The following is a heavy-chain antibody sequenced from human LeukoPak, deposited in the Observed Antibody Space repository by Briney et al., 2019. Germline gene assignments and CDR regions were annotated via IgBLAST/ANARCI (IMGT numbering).Heavy chain of an antibody. V-gene: IGHV3-23*01. J-gene: IGHJ4*02. CDR3: AKGGLRYFDWSEGYYFDY. CDR1: GFTFSSYA. D-gene: IGHD3-9*01. CDR2: ISGSGGST. Sequence: EGSLRLSCAASGFTFSSYAMSWVRQAPGKGLEWVSAISGSGGSTYYADSVKGRFTISRDNSKNTLYLQMNSLRAEDTAVYYCAKGGLRYFDWSEGYYFDYWGQGTLVTVSS.